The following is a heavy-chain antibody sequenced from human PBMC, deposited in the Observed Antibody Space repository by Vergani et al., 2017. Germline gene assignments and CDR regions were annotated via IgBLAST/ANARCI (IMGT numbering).Heavy chain of an antibody. CDR1: GGSFSGYY. J-gene: IGHJ6*03. CDR3: AGIVRATRNYDYYMDV. V-gene: IGHV4-34*01. Sequence: QVQLQQWGAGLLKPSETLSLTCAVYGGSFSGYYWSWIRQPPGTGLEWIGEINHSGRTNYNPSLKSRVTISVDTSKNQFSLKLSSVTAADTAVYYCAGIVRATRNYDYYMDVWGKGTTVTVSS. CDR2: INHSGRT. D-gene: IGHD1-26*01.